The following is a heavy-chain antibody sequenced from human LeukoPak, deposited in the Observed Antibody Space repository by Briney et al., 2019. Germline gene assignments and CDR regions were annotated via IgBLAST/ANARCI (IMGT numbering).Heavy chain of an antibody. CDR3: ARASGIYFDY. J-gene: IGHJ4*02. CDR1: GFVFSNYW. D-gene: IGHD1-1*01. Sequence: GGSLRLSCAASGFVFSNYWMHWVRQAPGKGLVWVSRIKTDGSTITYADSVKGRFTISRDNAMNTLYLQMNSLGAEDTAVYYCARASGIYFDYWGQGTLVTVSS. CDR2: IKTDGSTI. V-gene: IGHV3-74*01.